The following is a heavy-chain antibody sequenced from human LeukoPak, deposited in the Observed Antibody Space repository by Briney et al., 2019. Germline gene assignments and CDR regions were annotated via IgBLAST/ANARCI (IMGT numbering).Heavy chain of an antibody. Sequence: GASVKVSCKASGYTFTSYYVHWVRQAPGQGLEWMGIINPSGGTSYAQRLQGRITMTRDTSTSTLYMELSSLRSEDTAVYYCAREGVAGTGLDYWGQGTLVTVSS. D-gene: IGHD6-13*01. J-gene: IGHJ4*02. V-gene: IGHV1-46*01. CDR1: GYTFTSYY. CDR3: AREGVAGTGLDY. CDR2: INPSGGT.